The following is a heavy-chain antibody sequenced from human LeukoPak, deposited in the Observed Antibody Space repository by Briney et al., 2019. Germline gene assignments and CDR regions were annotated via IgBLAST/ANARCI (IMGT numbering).Heavy chain of an antibody. CDR1: GYSFTSYW. V-gene: IGHV5-51*01. Sequence: GESLQISCKGSGYSFTSYWIGWVRQMPGKGLEWMGIIYPGDSDTRYSPSFQGQVTISADKSISTAYLQWSSLKASDTAMYYCARVYYYGSGSSNWFDPWGQGTLVTVSS. D-gene: IGHD3-10*01. CDR2: IYPGDSDT. CDR3: ARVYYYGSGSSNWFDP. J-gene: IGHJ5*02.